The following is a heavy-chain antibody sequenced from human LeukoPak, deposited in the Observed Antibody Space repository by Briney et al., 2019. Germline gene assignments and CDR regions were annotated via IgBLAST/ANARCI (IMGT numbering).Heavy chain of an antibody. CDR2: IYPGDSGT. Sequence: GESLKISCKGSGYSFTSYWIGWVRRMPGKGLEWMGIIYPGDSGTRYSPSFQGQVTISADKSISTAYLQWSSLKASDTAMYYCARRGGGYCSSTSCEGGLFDYWGQGTLVTVSS. J-gene: IGHJ4*02. D-gene: IGHD2-2*01. V-gene: IGHV5-51*01. CDR1: GYSFTSYW. CDR3: ARRGGGYCSSTSCEGGLFDY.